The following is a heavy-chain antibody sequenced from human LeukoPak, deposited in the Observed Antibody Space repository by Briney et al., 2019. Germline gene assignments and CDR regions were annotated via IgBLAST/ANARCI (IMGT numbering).Heavy chain of an antibody. D-gene: IGHD5-24*01. Sequence: AGGSLRLSCAASGFTFSSYSMNWVRQAPGKGLEWVSSISSSSSYIYYADSVKGRFTISRDNAKNTLYLQMNSLRAEDTAVYYCARDVVEMATITFDYWGQGTLVTVSS. V-gene: IGHV3-21*01. CDR1: GFTFSSYS. CDR3: ARDVVEMATITFDY. J-gene: IGHJ4*02. CDR2: ISSSSSYI.